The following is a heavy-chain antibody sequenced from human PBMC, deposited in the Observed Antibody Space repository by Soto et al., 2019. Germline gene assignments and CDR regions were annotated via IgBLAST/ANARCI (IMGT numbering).Heavy chain of an antibody. CDR3: AKADLEFPVRTAPY. V-gene: IGHV3-23*01. D-gene: IGHD2-8*01. Sequence: GGSLRLSCAASGFTFSSYAMSWVRQAPGKGLEWVSAISGSGGSTYYADSVKGRFTISRDNSKNTLYLQMNSLRAEGTAVYYCAKADLEFPVRTAPYWGQGTLVTVSS. CDR2: ISGSGGST. J-gene: IGHJ4*02. CDR1: GFTFSSYA.